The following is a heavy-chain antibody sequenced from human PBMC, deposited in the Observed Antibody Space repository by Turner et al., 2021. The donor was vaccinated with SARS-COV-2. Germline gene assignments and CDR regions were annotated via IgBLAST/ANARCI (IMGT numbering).Heavy chain of an antibody. CDR1: GHTLTELS. D-gene: IGHD3-3*01. Sequence: QAHLVQSGAEVKKPGASVKVSCKVSGHTLTELSMHWVRQAPGKGLEWVGGFDPKDGETIYAQKFQGRVTMTEDTSTDTAYMELSSLRSEDTAVYYCATSNTIFGVVTNYYYYYGMDVWGQGTTVTVSS. V-gene: IGHV1-24*01. J-gene: IGHJ6*02. CDR2: FDPKDGET. CDR3: ATSNTIFGVVTNYYYYYGMDV.